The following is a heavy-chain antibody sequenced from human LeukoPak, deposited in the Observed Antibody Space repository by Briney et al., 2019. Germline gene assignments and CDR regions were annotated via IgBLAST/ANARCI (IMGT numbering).Heavy chain of an antibody. V-gene: IGHV5-51*01. Sequence: GESLKISCKGFWYSCTCHLNGLGRPRPGEGLGWVGIIYSGGSDTRYRPSFQGQVTISADKSISTAYLQWSSLKASDTAMYYCARYYCYGSGSYYSKYFDYWGQGTLVTVSS. CDR1: WYSCTCHL. J-gene: IGHJ4*02. D-gene: IGHD3-10*01. CDR2: IYSGGSDT. CDR3: ARYYCYGSGSYYSKYFDY.